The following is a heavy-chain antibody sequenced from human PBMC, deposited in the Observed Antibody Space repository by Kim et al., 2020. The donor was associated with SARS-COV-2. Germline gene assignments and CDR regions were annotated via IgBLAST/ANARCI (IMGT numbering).Heavy chain of an antibody. D-gene: IGHD3-22*01. CDR2: ISGSGGST. CDR3: AKGGWNYYDSSGYYCSY. J-gene: IGHJ4*02. CDR1: GFTFSSYA. Sequence: GGSLRLSCAASGFTFSSYAMSWVRQAPGKGLEWVSAISGSGGSTYYADSVKGRFTISRDNSKNTLYLQMNSLRAEDTAVYYCAKGGWNYYDSSGYYCSYWGQGTLVTVSS. V-gene: IGHV3-23*01.